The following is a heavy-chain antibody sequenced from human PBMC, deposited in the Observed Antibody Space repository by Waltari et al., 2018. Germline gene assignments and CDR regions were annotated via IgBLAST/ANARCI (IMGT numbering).Heavy chain of an antibody. D-gene: IGHD6-13*01. CDR2: IKQDGIEK. CDR3: ASDLRIAAGNYYYYMDV. V-gene: IGHV3-7*01. J-gene: IGHJ6*03. CDR1: GFTFSSNW. Sequence: EVQLVESGGGLVQPGGSLRLSCAASGFTFSSNWMSWVRQAPGKGLEWVANIKQDGIEKYYADSVKGRFTISRDNAKNSLYLQMNSLRAGDTAVYYCASDLRIAAGNYYYYMDVWGKGTTVTVSS.